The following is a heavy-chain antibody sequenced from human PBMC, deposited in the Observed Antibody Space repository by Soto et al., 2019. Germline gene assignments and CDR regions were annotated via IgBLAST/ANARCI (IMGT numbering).Heavy chain of an antibody. V-gene: IGHV2-26*01. J-gene: IGHJ6*02. CDR1: GFSLSNARMG. CDR3: ARITPYYDFWSGYYRFYYYYGMDV. Sequence: QVTLKESGPVLVKPTETLTLTCTVSGFSLSNARMGVSWIRQPPGKALEWLAHIFSNDEKSYSTSLKSRLTISKDTSNSQVVLNMTNMDPVDTATYYCARITPYYDFWSGYYRFYYYYGMDVWGQGTTVTVSS. D-gene: IGHD3-3*01. CDR2: IFSNDEK.